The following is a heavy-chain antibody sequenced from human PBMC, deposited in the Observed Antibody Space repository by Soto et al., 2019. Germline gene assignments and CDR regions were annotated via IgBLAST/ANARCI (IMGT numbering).Heavy chain of an antibody. CDR1: GFTFSSYA. V-gene: IGHV3-23*01. D-gene: IGHD3-22*01. J-gene: IGHJ4*02. Sequence: EVQLLESGGGLVQPGGSLRLSCAASGFTFSSYAMSWVRQAPGKGLEWVSVSDSAGRTYYADSVKGRFTISRDNSKNTLYLQMNSVRDEDTAVYSCAKVGNSYERYYFDYWGQGTLVTGSS. CDR3: AKVGNSYERYYFDY. CDR2: SDSAGRT.